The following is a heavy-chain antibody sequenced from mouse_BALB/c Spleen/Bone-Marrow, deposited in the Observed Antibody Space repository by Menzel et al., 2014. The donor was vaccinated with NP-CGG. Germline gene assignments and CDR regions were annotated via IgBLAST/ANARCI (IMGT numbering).Heavy chain of an antibody. Sequence: EVKLVESGGGLVKPGGSLKLSCAASGFSFSSYSMSWVRQTPEKRLEWVATISSGGHDTYYPDSVKGRFTISRDNAKNTLYLQMSSLKSEDTAMYYCSEDGGYDYSYYFDYWGQGTTLTVSS. V-gene: IGHV5-6-4*01. D-gene: IGHD2-4*01. CDR3: SEDGGYDYSYYFDY. CDR2: ISSGGHDT. J-gene: IGHJ2*01. CDR1: GFSFSSYS.